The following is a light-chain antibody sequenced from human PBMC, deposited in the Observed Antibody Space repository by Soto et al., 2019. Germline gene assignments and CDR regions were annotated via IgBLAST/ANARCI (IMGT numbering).Light chain of an antibody. CDR3: QQYNSWPRT. V-gene: IGKV1-5*01. CDR1: QRISTW. CDR2: DAS. J-gene: IGKJ1*01. Sequence: IPGSKGPSMLTASVGDGVTITCRASQRISTWLAWYQQKPGKAPKLLISDASSLETGVPSRFSGSGSRTEFTLTINGLQSEDVAAYHCQQYNSWPRTFGQGTKVDIK.